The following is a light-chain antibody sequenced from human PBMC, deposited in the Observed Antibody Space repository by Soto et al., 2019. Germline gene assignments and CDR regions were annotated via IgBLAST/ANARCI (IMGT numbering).Light chain of an antibody. V-gene: IGLV2-8*01. Sequence: QSALTQPPSASGSPGQSVTISCTGTSSDVGGYNYVSWYQQYPGRAPKLMIYEVTKRPSGVPDRFSGSKSGNTASRTVSGLQAEDEADYYCSSYAASNHCYFVFGGGTKLTVL. J-gene: IGLJ3*02. CDR1: SSDVGGYNY. CDR3: SSYAASNHCYFV. CDR2: EVT.